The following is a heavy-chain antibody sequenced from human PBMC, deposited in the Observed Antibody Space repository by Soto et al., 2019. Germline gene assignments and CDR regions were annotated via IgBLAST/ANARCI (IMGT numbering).Heavy chain of an antibody. Sequence: SETLSLTCTVSGGSISSYYWSWIRQPPGKGLEWIGFISYSGSTYYSTSLKSRVTISVDTSKSQFSLSLSSLTAADTAVYYCARGGLEPLTFDSWGQGTLVTVSS. V-gene: IGHV4-59*12. D-gene: IGHD1-26*01. CDR2: ISYSGST. CDR1: GGSISSYY. CDR3: ARGGLEPLTFDS. J-gene: IGHJ4*02.